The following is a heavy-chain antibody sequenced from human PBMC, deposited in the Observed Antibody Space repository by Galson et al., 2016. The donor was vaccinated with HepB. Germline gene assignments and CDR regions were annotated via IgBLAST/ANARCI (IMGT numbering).Heavy chain of an antibody. CDR3: AKDRQETYYGSGSYYKS. J-gene: IGHJ5*02. CDR2: ISASGTRA. D-gene: IGHD3-10*01. CDR1: GFTFSSYA. V-gene: IGHV3-23*01. Sequence: SLRLSCAASGFTFSSYAMTWLRQGPGKGVEWVSSISASGTRAFYADAVKGRFTMSRDNSKNTLYVQMDSLRVEDTAGYYCAKDRQETYYGSGSYYKSWGQGTLVTVSS.